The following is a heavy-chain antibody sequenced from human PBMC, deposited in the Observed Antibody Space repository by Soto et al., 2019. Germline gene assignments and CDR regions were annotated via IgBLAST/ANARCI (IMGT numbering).Heavy chain of an antibody. CDR3: ARVYYDFWSGYYIDY. J-gene: IGHJ4*02. D-gene: IGHD3-3*01. V-gene: IGHV4-39*07. CDR2: IYYSGST. CDR1: GGSSSRSGYY. Sequence: SETLSLTCAVCGGSSSRSGYYWGWIRQPPGKGLEWIGSIYYSGSTRYNPSLKSRVTISVDKSKNQFSLKLSSVTAADTAVYYCARVYYDFWSGYYIDYWGQGTLVTVSS.